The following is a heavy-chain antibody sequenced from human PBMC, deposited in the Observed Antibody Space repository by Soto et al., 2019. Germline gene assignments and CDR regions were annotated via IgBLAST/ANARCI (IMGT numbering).Heavy chain of an antibody. J-gene: IGHJ3*02. Sequence: GGSMGLACSASVFTFRNAWMSWVRPAPGKGLEWVGRIKSKTDGGTTDYAAPVKGRFTISRDDSKNTLYLQMNSLKTEDTAVYYCRSRGVTTFDFDIWGQGTMVTVSS. D-gene: IGHD4-17*01. V-gene: IGHV3-15*01. CDR2: IKSKTDGGTT. CDR1: VFTFRNAW. CDR3: RSRGVTTFDFDI.